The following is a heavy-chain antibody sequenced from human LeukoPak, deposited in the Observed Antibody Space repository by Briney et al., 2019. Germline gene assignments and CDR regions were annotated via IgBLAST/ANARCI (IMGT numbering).Heavy chain of an antibody. CDR2: INPSGGIT. CDR3: ARYSGSYHTYFDS. J-gene: IGHJ4*02. Sequence: GASVKVSCKASGYTFSSYYIHWVRQAPGQGLEWMGIINPSGGITTYAQKFEGRVTMTRDTSTSTVHMKLSRLRSEDTAVYYCARYSGSYHTYFDSWGQGTLVTVSS. CDR1: GYTFSSYY. D-gene: IGHD1-26*01. V-gene: IGHV1-46*01.